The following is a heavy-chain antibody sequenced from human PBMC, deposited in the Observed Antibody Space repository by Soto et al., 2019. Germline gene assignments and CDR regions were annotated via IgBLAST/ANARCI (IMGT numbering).Heavy chain of an antibody. Sequence: QVQLQESGPGLVKPSETLSLTCAVSGGSISHYYWSWIRQPAGKGLEWIGRIYSGGSTNYNPSLMRRVTMSVDTSKNQFSLNLNSVTAAAAAIYFCARGPGGFGDFSLDYWGQGTLVTVSS. J-gene: IGHJ4*02. CDR3: ARGPGGFGDFSLDY. D-gene: IGHD3-10*01. CDR1: GGSISHYY. CDR2: IYSGGST. V-gene: IGHV4-4*07.